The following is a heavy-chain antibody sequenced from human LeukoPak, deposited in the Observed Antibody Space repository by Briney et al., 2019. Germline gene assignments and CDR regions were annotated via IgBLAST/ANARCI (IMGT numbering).Heavy chain of an antibody. V-gene: IGHV4-59*01. CDR3: TRGAGWLIDY. Sequence: SETLSLTCIVSGGSISGYYRGWIRQPPGKGLEWIGYFHNSGTSTYNPSLKSRVTISADTSKNQFSLKLNSLTTADTAVYYCTRGAGWLIDYWGQGILVTVSS. CDR1: GGSISGYY. CDR2: FHNSGTS. D-gene: IGHD3-16*01. J-gene: IGHJ4*02.